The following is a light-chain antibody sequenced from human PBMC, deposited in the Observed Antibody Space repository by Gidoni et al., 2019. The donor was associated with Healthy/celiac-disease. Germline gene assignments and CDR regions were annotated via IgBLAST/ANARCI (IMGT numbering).Light chain of an antibody. V-gene: IGKV1-33*01. CDR1: QDISNY. J-gene: IGKJ2*01. CDR3: QQYDNLPT. Sequence: DIQTTQSPSSLSASVGDRVTITCQASQDISNYLNWYQQKPGKAPKLLIYDASNLETGVPSRFSGSGSGTDFTFTISSLQPEDIATYYCQQYDNLPTFXQXTKLEIK. CDR2: DAS.